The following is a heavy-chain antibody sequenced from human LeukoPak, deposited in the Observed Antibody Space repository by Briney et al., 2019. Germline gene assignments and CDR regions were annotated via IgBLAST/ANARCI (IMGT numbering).Heavy chain of an antibody. Sequence: PGGSLRLSCAASGFTFSSYAMHWVRQAPGKGLEWVAVISYDGSNKYYADSVKGRFTISRDNSKNTLYLQMNSLRAEDTAVYYCARVDSSSSGPGAFDIWGQGTMVTVSS. D-gene: IGHD6-6*01. V-gene: IGHV3-30-3*01. CDR1: GFTFSSYA. CDR2: ISYDGSNK. CDR3: ARVDSSSSGPGAFDI. J-gene: IGHJ3*02.